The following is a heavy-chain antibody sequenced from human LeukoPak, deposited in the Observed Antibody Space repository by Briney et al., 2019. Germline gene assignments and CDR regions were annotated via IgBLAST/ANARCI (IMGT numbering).Heavy chain of an antibody. CDR3: ARSRAGSGNYLAY. J-gene: IGHJ4*02. D-gene: IGHD3-10*01. V-gene: IGHV5-51*01. CDR1: GYRFINYW. CDR2: VFPGDSDT. Sequence: GESLKISCKGSGYRFINYWIAWVRQMPGKGLEGMGIVFPGDSDTRYSPSSQGPVTISADKSISTAYLQWSSLKASDTAMYYCARSRAGSGNYLAYWGQGTLVTVSS.